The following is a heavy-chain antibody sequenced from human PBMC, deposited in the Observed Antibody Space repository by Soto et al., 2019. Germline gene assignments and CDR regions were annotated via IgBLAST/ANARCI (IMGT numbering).Heavy chain of an antibody. Sequence: QLQLQESGPGLVKPSETLSLTCTVSGGSISSSSYYWGWIRQPPGKGLEWIGSIYYSGSTYYNPSLKIRVTISVDTSKNQFSLKLSSVTAADTAVYYCARLVPPTVAYDYWGQGTLVTVSS. CDR3: ARLVPPTVAYDY. CDR2: IYYSGST. J-gene: IGHJ4*02. V-gene: IGHV4-39*01. CDR1: GGSISSSSYY. D-gene: IGHD4-17*01.